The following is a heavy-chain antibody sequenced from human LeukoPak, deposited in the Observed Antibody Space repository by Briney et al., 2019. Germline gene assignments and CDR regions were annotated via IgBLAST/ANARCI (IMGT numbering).Heavy chain of an antibody. Sequence: LRLSCAASGFTFSSYGMHWVRQAPGKGLEWVAVISYDGSNKYYADSVKGRFTISRDNSKNTLYLQMNSLRAEDTAVYYCAKPHDLWSGYLDYWGQGTLVTVSS. J-gene: IGHJ4*02. CDR2: ISYDGSNK. V-gene: IGHV3-30*18. CDR1: GFTFSSYG. CDR3: AKPHDLWSGYLDY. D-gene: IGHD3-3*01.